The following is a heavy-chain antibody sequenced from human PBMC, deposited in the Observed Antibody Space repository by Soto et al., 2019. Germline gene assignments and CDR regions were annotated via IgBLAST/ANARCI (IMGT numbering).Heavy chain of an antibody. V-gene: IGHV3-9*01. Sequence: EVQLVESGGGLVQPGRSLRLSCAASGFTFDDYAMHWVRQAPGKGLEWVSGISWNSGSIGYADSGKGRFTISRDNAKNSLYLQMNSLRAEDTALYYCAKDKGIAVAGYYFDYWGQGTLVTVSS. CDR3: AKDKGIAVAGYYFDY. J-gene: IGHJ4*02. D-gene: IGHD6-19*01. CDR1: GFTFDDYA. CDR2: ISWNSGSI.